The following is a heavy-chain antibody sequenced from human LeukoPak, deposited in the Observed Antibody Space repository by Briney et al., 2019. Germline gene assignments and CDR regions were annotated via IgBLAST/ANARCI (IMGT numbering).Heavy chain of an antibody. D-gene: IGHD4-23*01. CDR1: GGSISSGSYY. CDR3: AGETTVITPGYFDC. J-gene: IGHJ4*02. CDR2: IYTSGST. V-gene: IGHV4-61*02. Sequence: PSETLSLTCTVSGGSISSGSYYWSWIRQPAGKGLERIGRIYTSGSTNYNPSLKSRVTISIDTSNNQFSLKLSSVTAADTAVYYCAGETTVITPGYFDCWGQGSLVTVSS.